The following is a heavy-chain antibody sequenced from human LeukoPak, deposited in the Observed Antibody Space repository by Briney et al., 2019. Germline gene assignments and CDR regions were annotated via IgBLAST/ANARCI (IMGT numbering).Heavy chain of an antibody. CDR2: ISSGGTP. J-gene: IGHJ4*02. V-gene: IGHV3-23*01. CDR3: AKPEVGVASIDC. D-gene: IGHD2-2*01. CDR1: GFTFTSSA. Sequence: GGSLRLSCGASGFTFTSSAMTWVRQAPGKGLEWVSAISSGGTPYYAASVRGRFIISRDTSTNTLYLQAKSLTAEDTAVYYCAKPEVGVASIDCWGQGTLVTVSS.